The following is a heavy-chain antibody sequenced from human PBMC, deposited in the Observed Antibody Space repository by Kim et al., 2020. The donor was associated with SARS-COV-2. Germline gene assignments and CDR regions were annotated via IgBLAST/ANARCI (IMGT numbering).Heavy chain of an antibody. Sequence: SETLSLTCTVSGGSMSSFIWWSWVRQPPGQGLEWSGGIYHSGSTSYNPSLKSRVTMSLDKSKNQFSLRLTSVTAADTAVYSCARVDARSLIFHLWGQGTL. D-gene: IGHD3-16*02. CDR1: GGSMSSFIW. CDR3: ARVDARSLIFHL. CDR2: IYHSGST. V-gene: IGHV4-4*02. J-gene: IGHJ5*02.